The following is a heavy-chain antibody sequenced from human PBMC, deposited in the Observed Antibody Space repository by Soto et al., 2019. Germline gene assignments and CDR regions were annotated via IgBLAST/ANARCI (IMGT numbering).Heavy chain of an antibody. CDR1: GFTFSSYA. J-gene: IGHJ4*02. V-gene: IGHV3-64*01. CDR3: ARGDTVTTCFDY. Sequence: GGSLRLSCAASGFTFSSYAMHWVRQAPGKGLEYVSAISSNGGSTYYANSVKGRFTISRDNSKNTLYLQMGSLRAEDMAVYYCARGDTVTTCFDYWGQGTLVTVSS. D-gene: IGHD4-4*01. CDR2: ISSNGGST.